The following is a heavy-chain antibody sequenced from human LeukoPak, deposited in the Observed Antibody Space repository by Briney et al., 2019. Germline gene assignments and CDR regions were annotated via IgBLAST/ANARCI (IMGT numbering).Heavy chain of an antibody. Sequence: ASVKVSCKASGYIFTSYGISWVRQAAGQGLEWMGWISVYNGNKNYAQKLQGRVTMTTDTSTITAYMELRSLRSDDTAVYYCAREKQSSSWYSFDYWGQGTLVTVSS. J-gene: IGHJ4*02. D-gene: IGHD6-13*01. CDR3: AREKQSSSWYSFDY. V-gene: IGHV1-18*01. CDR2: ISVYNGNK. CDR1: GYIFTSYG.